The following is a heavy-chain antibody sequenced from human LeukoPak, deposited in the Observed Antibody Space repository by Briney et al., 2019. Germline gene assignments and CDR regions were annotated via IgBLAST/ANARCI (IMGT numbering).Heavy chain of an antibody. J-gene: IGHJ4*02. CDR2: IYYSGST. Sequence: SETLSLTCTVSGGCISSYYWSWIRQPPGKGLVWIGYIYYSGSTNYNPSLKSRVTISVDTSKNQFFLKLSSVTAADTAVYYCARAPITIFGVAFFDYWGQGTLVTVSS. V-gene: IGHV4-59*01. CDR3: ARAPITIFGVAFFDY. CDR1: GGCISSYY. D-gene: IGHD3-3*01.